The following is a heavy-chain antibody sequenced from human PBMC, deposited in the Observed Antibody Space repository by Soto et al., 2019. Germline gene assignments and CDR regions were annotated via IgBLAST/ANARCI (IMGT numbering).Heavy chain of an antibody. CDR1: GFTFSSYS. CDR3: ARDYGDYYYYGMDV. V-gene: IGHV3-48*02. Sequence: GGSLRLSCAASGFTFSSYSMNWVRQAPGKGLEWVSYISSSSSTIYYADSVKGRFTISRDNAKNSLYLQMNSLRDEDTAVYYCARDYGDYYYYGMDVWGQGXTVTVYS. J-gene: IGHJ6*02. CDR2: ISSSSSTI. D-gene: IGHD4-17*01.